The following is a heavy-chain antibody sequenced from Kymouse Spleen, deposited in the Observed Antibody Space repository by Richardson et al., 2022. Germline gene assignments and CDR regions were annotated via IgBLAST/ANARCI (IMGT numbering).Heavy chain of an antibody. V-gene: IGHV3-9*01. CDR2: ISWNSGSI. D-gene: IGHD3-16*02. CDR1: GFTFDDYA. CDR3: AKDEGGTHYGMDV. J-gene: IGHJ6*02. Sequence: EVQLVESGGGLVQPGRSLRLSCAASGFTFDDYAMHWVRQAPGKGLEWVSGISWNSGSIGYADSVKGRFTISRDNAKNSLYLQMNSLRAEDTALYYCAKDEGGTHYGMDVWGQGTTVTVSS.